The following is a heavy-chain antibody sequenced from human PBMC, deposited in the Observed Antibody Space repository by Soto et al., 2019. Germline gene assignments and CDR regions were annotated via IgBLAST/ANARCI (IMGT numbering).Heavy chain of an antibody. Sequence: GGSLRLSCAASGFTFSSYWMSWVRQAPGKGLEWVANIKQDGSEKYYVDSVKGRFTISRDNAKNSLYLQMNSLRAEDTAVYYCATGVATDAFDYWGQGTLVTVSS. CDR1: GFTFSSYW. D-gene: IGHD5-12*01. CDR3: ATGVATDAFDY. CDR2: IKQDGSEK. J-gene: IGHJ4*02. V-gene: IGHV3-7*05.